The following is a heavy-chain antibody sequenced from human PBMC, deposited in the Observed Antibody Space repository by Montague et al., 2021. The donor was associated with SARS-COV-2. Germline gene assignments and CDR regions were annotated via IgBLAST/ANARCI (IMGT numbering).Heavy chain of an antibody. V-gene: IGHV3-48*03. J-gene: IGHJ4*02. CDR1: GFIFSSYE. Sequence: SLRLSCAASGFIFSSYEMNWVRQAPGKGLEWFSFISNSGETKYYADSVKGRFTISRDNAKNSLYLQMSSLRAEDTAVYYCARAGEDYYYDSSGFLYWGQGILVTVSS. CDR3: ARAGEDYYYDSSGFLY. D-gene: IGHD3-22*01. CDR2: ISNSGETK.